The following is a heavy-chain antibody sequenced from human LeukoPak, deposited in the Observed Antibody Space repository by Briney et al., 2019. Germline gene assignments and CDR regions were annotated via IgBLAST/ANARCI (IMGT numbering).Heavy chain of an antibody. V-gene: IGHV1-69*05. CDR3: AREGSDRSLG. CDR2: IIPIFGTA. Sequence: SVKVSCKASGGTFSSYAISWVRQAPGQGLEWMGGIIPIFGTANYAQKFQGRVTITTDESTSTTYMELSSLRSEDTAVYYCAREGSDRSLGWGQGTLVTVSS. J-gene: IGHJ4*02. CDR1: GGTFSSYA. D-gene: IGHD1-26*01.